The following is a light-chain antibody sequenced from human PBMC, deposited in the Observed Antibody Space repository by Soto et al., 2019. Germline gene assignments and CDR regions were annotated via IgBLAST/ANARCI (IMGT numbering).Light chain of an antibody. J-gene: IGLJ3*02. V-gene: IGLV4-60*03. CDR1: SGHSSYV. CDR2: VEGSGSY. Sequence: QLVLTQSSSASASLGSSVKLTCTLTSGHSSYVIAWHQQQPGKAPRYLMKVEGSGSYNKGSGVPDRFSGSSSGADRYLTISNLQSEDEADYYCETWDSHTWVFGGGTQLTVL. CDR3: ETWDSHTWV.